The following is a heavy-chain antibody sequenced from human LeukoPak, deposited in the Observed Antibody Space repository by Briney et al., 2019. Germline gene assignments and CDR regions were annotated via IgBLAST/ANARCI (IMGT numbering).Heavy chain of an antibody. Sequence: PGGSLRLSCAASGFTFSSYWMHWFRQAPGKGLVWVSRINSDGSSTSYADSVKGRFTISRDNAKNSLYLQMNSLRAEDTAVYYCARGSSTHGEYYFDYWGQGTLVTVSS. D-gene: IGHD2-2*01. CDR1: GFTFSSYW. CDR2: INSDGSST. V-gene: IGHV3-74*01. CDR3: ARGSSTHGEYYFDY. J-gene: IGHJ4*02.